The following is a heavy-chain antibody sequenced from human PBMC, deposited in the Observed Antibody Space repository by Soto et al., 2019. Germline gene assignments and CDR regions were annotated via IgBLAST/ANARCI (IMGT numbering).Heavy chain of an antibody. CDR3: ARPGATADLYYFDY. CDR2: TYYSGST. J-gene: IGHJ4*02. V-gene: IGHV4-39*01. Sequence: SETLSLTCTVSGGSISSSSYYWGWIRQPPGKGLEWIGSTYYSGSTYYNPSLKSRVTISVDTSKNQFSLKLSSVTAADTAVYYCARPGATADLYYFDYWGQGTLVTVSS. CDR1: GGSISSSSYY. D-gene: IGHD1-26*01.